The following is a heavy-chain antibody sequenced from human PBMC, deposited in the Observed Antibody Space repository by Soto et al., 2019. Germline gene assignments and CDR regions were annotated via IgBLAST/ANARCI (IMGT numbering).Heavy chain of an antibody. CDR1: GDTFTSNA. CDR3: ARDRALRGFDY. CDR2: VLPVFGTT. J-gene: IGHJ4*02. D-gene: IGHD3-10*01. Sequence: QVQLVQSGAEVKKPGSSVKVSCTASGDTFTSNAISWVRQAPGQGLEWMGTVLPVFGTTNYAPKFRGRLTITADDSSSTAYMELRSLKSEDTAVYYCARDRALRGFDYWGQGTLVTVSS. V-gene: IGHV1-69*18.